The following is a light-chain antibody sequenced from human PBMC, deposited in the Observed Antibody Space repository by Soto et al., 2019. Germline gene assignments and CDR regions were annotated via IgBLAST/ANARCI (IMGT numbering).Light chain of an antibody. Sequence: SALTQPRSVSGSPGQSVTISCTGTSSDVGGYKFVSWYQQHPGKVPKRIIYDVRNRPSGVPDRFSGSKSGNTASLTISGLQAEDEADYYCCSYAGSYTYVFGTGTKVTV. CDR2: DVR. V-gene: IGLV2-11*01. CDR1: SSDVGGYKF. J-gene: IGLJ1*01. CDR3: CSYAGSYTYV.